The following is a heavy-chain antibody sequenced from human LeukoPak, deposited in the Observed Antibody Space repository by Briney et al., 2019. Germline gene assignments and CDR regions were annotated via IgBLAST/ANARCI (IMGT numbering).Heavy chain of an antibody. CDR1: GFTFSSYS. Sequence: GGALRLSCAASGFTFSSYSMNWVRQAPGKGLEWVSYISTSSVHYADSVKGRFTISRDNAKNSLYLQMNSLRGEDTAVYYCARQNGAGYYYYFDSWGQGTLVSVSS. CDR3: ARQNGAGYYYYFDS. J-gene: IGHJ4*02. CDR2: ISTSSV. D-gene: IGHD3-22*01. V-gene: IGHV3-48*01.